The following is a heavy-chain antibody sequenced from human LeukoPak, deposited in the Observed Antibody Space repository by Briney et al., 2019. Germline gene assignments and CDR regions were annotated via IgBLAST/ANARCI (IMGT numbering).Heavy chain of an antibody. J-gene: IGHJ4*02. CDR3: ARAPYYDSSGYLDY. CDR2: ISSSGSTI. V-gene: IGHV3-48*03. CDR1: GFTFSSYE. Sequence: GGSLRLSCAASGFTFSSYEMNWVRQAPEKGLEWVSYISSSGSTIYYADSVKGRFTISRDNAKNSLYLQMNSLRAEDTAVYYCARAPYYDSSGYLDYWGQGTLVTVSS. D-gene: IGHD3-22*01.